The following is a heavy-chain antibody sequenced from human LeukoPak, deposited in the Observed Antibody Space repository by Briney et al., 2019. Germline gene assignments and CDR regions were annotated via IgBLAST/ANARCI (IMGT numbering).Heavy chain of an antibody. CDR3: AGGRRSGRESDALDI. D-gene: IGHD3-10*01. CDR1: GFTFSSYD. V-gene: IGHV3-13*05. CDR2: IGTAGDP. Sequence: PGGSLRLSCAASGFTFSSYDMHWVRQATGKGLEWVSAIGTAGDPYYPGSVKDRFTISRENAKNSLYLQMNSLRAGDTAVYYCAGGRRSGRESDALDIWGQGTMVTVSS. J-gene: IGHJ3*02.